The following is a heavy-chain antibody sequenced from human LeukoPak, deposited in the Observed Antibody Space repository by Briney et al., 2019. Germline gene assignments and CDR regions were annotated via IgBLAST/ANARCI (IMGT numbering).Heavy chain of an antibody. J-gene: IGHJ4*02. D-gene: IGHD6-13*01. Sequence: GGSLRLSCAASGFTFNTFGMHWVRQAPGKGLEWVAVIWYDGSNKYYADSVKGRFTISRDNSKNTLFMEMNSLRAEDTAVYYCAREDSSSSYFDYWGQGTLVTVSS. CDR2: IWYDGSNK. CDR3: AREDSSSSYFDY. CDR1: GFTFNTFG. V-gene: IGHV3-33*01.